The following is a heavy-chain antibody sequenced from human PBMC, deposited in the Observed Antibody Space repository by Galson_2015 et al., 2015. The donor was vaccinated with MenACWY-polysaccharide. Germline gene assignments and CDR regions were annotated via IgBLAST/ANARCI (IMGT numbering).Heavy chain of an antibody. CDR2: TGSSSNYI. CDR1: GFTFSSYS. J-gene: IGHJ4*02. CDR3: ARDVGFF. V-gene: IGHV3-21*01. Sequence: ALRLSCAASGFTFSSYSMNWVRQAPGKGLEWVSSTGSSSNYIYYADSVKGRFTISRDNAKNSLYLQMISLRDEDTAVYYCARDVGFFWGQGTLVTVSS. D-gene: IGHD2-15*01.